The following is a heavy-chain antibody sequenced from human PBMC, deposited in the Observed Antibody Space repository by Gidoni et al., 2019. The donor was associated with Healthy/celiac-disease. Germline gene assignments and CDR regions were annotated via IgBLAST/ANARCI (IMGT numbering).Heavy chain of an antibody. Sequence: KVSGYTLTELSMHWVRQAPGKGLEWIGGFDPEDGETIYAQKFQGRVTMTEDTSTDTAYMELSSLRSEDTAVYYCATAENGDGELGPFGYWGQGTLVTVSS. CDR1: GYTLTELS. D-gene: IGHD3-10*01. J-gene: IGHJ4*02. CDR2: FDPEDGET. CDR3: ATAENGDGELGPFGY. V-gene: IGHV1-24*01.